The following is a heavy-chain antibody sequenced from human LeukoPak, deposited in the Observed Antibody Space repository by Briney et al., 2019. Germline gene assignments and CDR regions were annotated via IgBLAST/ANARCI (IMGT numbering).Heavy chain of an antibody. CDR1: GDSVSSNSAA. CDR3: ARAPIGGWYFDL. J-gene: IGHJ2*01. Sequence: SQTLSLTCAISGDSVSSNSAAWNWIRQSPSRGLEWLGRTYYRSKWSNDYAVSVKSRITINPDTSQNQFSLQLDSLTPEDTAVYYCARAPIGGWYFDLWGRGTLVTVSS. CDR2: TYYRSKWSN. D-gene: IGHD2-15*01. V-gene: IGHV6-1*01.